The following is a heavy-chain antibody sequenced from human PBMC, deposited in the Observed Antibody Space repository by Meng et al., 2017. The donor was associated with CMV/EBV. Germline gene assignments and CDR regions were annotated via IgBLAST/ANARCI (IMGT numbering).Heavy chain of an antibody. D-gene: IGHD5-18*01. CDR1: GFTFSSYW. Sequence: GESLKISCAASGFTFSSYWMSWVRQAPGQGLEWMGWINPNSGGTNYAQKFQGRVTMTRDTSISTAYMELSRLRSDDTAVYYCARGLPGGTAMVILRSYYYYYGMDVWGQGTTVTVSS. V-gene: IGHV1-2*02. J-gene: IGHJ6*02. CDR2: INPNSGGT. CDR3: ARGLPGGTAMVILRSYYYYYGMDV.